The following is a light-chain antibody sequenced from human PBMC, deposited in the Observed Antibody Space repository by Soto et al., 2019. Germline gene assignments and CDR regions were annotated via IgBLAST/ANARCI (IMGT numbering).Light chain of an antibody. CDR2: EGS. V-gene: IGLV2-23*01. J-gene: IGLJ2*01. Sequence: QSALTQPASVSGSPGQSITISCTGTSSDVGSYNLVSWYQQQPGKAPKLMIYEGSKRPSGVSNRFSGSKSGNTASLTISGLQAEDEADYYCCSYAGSVVFGGGTKVTVL. CDR3: CSYAGSVV. CDR1: SSDVGSYNL.